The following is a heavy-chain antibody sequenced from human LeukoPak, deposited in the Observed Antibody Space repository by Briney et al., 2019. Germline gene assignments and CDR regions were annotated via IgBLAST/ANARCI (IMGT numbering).Heavy chain of an antibody. J-gene: IGHJ4*02. D-gene: IGHD2-21*02. CDR1: GYTFTSYG. V-gene: IGHV1-2*02. Sequence: ASVNVSCKASGYTFTSYGISWVRQAPGQGLEWMGWINPNSGGTNYAQKFQGRVTMTRDTSISTAYMELSRLRSDDTAVYYCARDDGRGVVTPYWGQGTLVTVSS. CDR2: INPNSGGT. CDR3: ARDDGRGVVTPY.